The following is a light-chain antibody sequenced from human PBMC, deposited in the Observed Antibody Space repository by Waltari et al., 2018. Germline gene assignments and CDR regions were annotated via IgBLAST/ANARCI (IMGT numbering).Light chain of an antibody. J-gene: IGKJ1*01. CDR3: QQYNKWPT. V-gene: IGKV3-15*01. CDR1: QSISSN. CDR2: GAS. Sequence: EIVMTQSPATLSVSPGERATLSCRASQSISSNLAWYQQKPGQAPRLLIFGASTRATGFPARFSGSGSGTEFTLTISSLQSEDFAVYYCQQYNKWPTFGLGTKVEIK.